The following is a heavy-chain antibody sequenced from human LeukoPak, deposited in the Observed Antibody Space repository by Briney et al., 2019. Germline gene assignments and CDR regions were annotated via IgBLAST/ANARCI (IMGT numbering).Heavy chain of an antibody. D-gene: IGHD2-15*01. CDR1: GGTFSSYA. Sequence: SARVSCKASGGTFSSYAISWVRQAPGQGLEWMGRIIPILGITNYAQKFQGRVTITADKSTSTAYMELSSLRSEDTAVYYCAREYCSGGSCYSGNYYYGMDVWGQGTTVTVSS. CDR3: AREYCSGGSCYSGNYYYGMDV. J-gene: IGHJ6*02. V-gene: IGHV1-69*04. CDR2: IIPILGIT.